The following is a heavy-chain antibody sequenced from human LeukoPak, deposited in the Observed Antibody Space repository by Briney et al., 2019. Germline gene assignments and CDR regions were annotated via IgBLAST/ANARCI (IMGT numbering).Heavy chain of an antibody. CDR1: GFTFSSYD. CDR2: IGTAGDT. J-gene: IGHJ3*02. V-gene: IGHV3-13*01. CDR3: ARGRYLYYDFTQGAFDI. Sequence: GGFLRLSCAASGFTFSSYDMHWVRQATGKGLEWVSAIGTAGDTYYPGSVKGRFTISRENAKNSLYLQMNSLRAEDTAVYYCARGRYLYYDFTQGAFDIWGQGTMVTVSS. D-gene: IGHD3-3*01.